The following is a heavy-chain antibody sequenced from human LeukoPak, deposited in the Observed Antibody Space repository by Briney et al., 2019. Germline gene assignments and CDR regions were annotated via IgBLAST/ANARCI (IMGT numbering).Heavy chain of an antibody. Sequence: SETLSLTCTVSRGSISGSIRSYYWSWLRQPPGKGLEWIGYISSSGSVNDNPSLRSRVTISVDTSKNQFFLNLSSVSATDTAVYYCARIPLGYSGAYYFDYWGQGTLVTVSP. J-gene: IGHJ4*02. CDR3: ARIPLGYSGAYYFDY. CDR1: RGSISGSIRSYY. V-gene: IGHV4-61*01. CDR2: ISSSGSV. D-gene: IGHD5-12*01.